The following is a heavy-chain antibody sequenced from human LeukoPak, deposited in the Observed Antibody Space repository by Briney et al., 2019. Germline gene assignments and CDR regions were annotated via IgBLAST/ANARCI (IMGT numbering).Heavy chain of an antibody. CDR3: ASANRIAARPGSGPRYSSSWQRPRYYFDY. J-gene: IGHJ4*02. Sequence: ASVKVSCKASGGTFSSYAISWVRQAPGQGLEWMGGIIPIFGTANYAQKFQGRVTITTDESTSTAYMELSSLRSEDTAVYYCASANRIAARPGSGPRYSSSWQRPRYYFDYWGQGTLVTVSS. D-gene: IGHD6-13*01. CDR1: GGTFSSYA. CDR2: IIPIFGTA. V-gene: IGHV1-69*05.